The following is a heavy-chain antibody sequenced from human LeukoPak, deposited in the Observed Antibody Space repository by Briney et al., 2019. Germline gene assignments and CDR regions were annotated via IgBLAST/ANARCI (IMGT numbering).Heavy chain of an antibody. CDR3: ARRGDILTDYAFDY. CDR2: IYYRRTT. J-gene: IGHJ4*02. CDR1: GGSINSNSHH. D-gene: IGHD3-9*01. V-gene: IGHV4-39*02. Sequence: SETLSLTCSVSGGSINSNSHHWDWIRHAAGEGVEWIGNIYYRRTTSYNPSLTSRVTISVDTSKNHFSLTLSSVTAADTAVYYCARRGDILTDYAFDYWGQGTLVSVSS.